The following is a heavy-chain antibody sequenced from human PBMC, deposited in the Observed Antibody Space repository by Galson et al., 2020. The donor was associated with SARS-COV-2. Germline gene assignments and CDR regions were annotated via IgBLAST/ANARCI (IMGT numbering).Heavy chain of an antibody. CDR2: IWYDGSNK. V-gene: IGHV3-33*01. CDR1: GFTFSSYG. CDR3: AREANYGDYGGSVDY. D-gene: IGHD4-17*01. Sequence: GESLKISCAASGFTFSSYGMHWVRQAPGKGLAWVAVIWYDGSNKYYADSVKGRFTISRDNSKNTLYLQMNSLRAEDTAVYYCAREANYGDYGGSVDYWGQGTLVTVSS. J-gene: IGHJ4*02.